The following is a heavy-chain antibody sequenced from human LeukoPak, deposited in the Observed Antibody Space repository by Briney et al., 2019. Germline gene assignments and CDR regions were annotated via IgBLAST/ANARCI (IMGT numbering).Heavy chain of an antibody. J-gene: IGHJ4*02. CDR2: INPHSGAT. D-gene: IGHD3-10*01. CDR3: ARGELVPAAVGYGFGESLPFDN. V-gene: IGHV1-2*02. Sequence: GASVKVSCKASGYTFTGYYIHWVRQAPGQGPEWMGWINPHSGATNYAQKFQGRVTMTRDTSISTAFMELSSLRSDDTAVYYCARGELVPAAVGYGFGESLPFDNWGQGTLVTVSS. CDR1: GYTFTGYY.